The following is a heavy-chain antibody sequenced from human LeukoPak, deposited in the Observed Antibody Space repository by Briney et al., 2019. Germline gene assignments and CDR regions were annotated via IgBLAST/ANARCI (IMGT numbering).Heavy chain of an antibody. CDR2: IYYSGST. D-gene: IGHD3-10*01. Sequence: SETLSLTCTVSGGSISSSSYYWGWIRQPPGKGLEWIGSIYYSGSTYYNPSLKSRVTISVDTSKNQFSLELSSVTAADTAVYYCARDKVLTMVRGVTSLFDYWGQGTLVTVSS. CDR3: ARDKVLTMVRGVTSLFDY. CDR1: GGSISSSSYY. J-gene: IGHJ4*02. V-gene: IGHV4-39*07.